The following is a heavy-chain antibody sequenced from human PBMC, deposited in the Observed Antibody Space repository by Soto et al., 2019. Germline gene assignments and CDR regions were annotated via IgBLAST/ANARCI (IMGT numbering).Heavy chain of an antibody. CDR2: IIPIFGTA. D-gene: IGHD3-9*01. J-gene: IGHJ4*02. CDR3: ARGLRGYFDWLPPDY. CDR1: GGTFSSYA. Sequence: SVKVSCKASGGTFSSYAISWVRQAPGQGLEWMGGIIPIFGTANYAQKFQGRVTITADKSTSTAYMELSSLRSEDTAVYYCARGLRGYFDWLPPDYWGQGTLVTVS. V-gene: IGHV1-69*06.